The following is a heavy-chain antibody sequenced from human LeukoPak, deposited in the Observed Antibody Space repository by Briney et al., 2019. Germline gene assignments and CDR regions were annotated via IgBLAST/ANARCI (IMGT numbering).Heavy chain of an antibody. J-gene: IGHJ4*02. CDR3: ARDHSGWSIID. CDR2: ISSGGSTI. V-gene: IGHV3-11*01. D-gene: IGHD6-19*01. Sequence: PGGSLRLSCAASGFTFSDYYMSWIRQAPGKGLEWVSYISSGGSTIYYADSVKGRFTISRDNAKNSLYLQMDSLRAEDAAVYYCARDHSGWSIIDWGQGTLVTVSS. CDR1: GFTFSDYY.